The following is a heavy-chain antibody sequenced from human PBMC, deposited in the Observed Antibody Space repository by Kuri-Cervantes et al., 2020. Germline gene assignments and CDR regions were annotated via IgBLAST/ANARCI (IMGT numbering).Heavy chain of an antibody. CDR2: IIPSFGTA. D-gene: IGHD3-22*01. CDR3: ARGRYFYVRSGYYSPFDY. V-gene: IGHV1-69*13. Sequence: SVKVSCKASGCTFSSYAISWVRQAPGQGLEWMGGIIPSFGTANYAQKFQGRVTITADESTSTAYMELSSLRSEDTAVYYCARGRYFYVRSGYYSPFDYWGQGTLVTVSS. J-gene: IGHJ4*02. CDR1: GCTFSSYA.